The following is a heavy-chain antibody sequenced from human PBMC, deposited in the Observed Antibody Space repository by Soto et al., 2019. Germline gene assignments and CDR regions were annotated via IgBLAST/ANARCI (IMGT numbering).Heavy chain of an antibody. CDR2: ISAYNGNT. CDR3: ARDSPVDIVATIPDY. CDR1: GYTFTSYG. V-gene: IGHV1-18*01. Sequence: ASVKVSCKASGYTFTSYGISWVRQAPGRGLEWMGWISAYNGNTNYAQKLQGRVTMTTDTSTSTAYMELRSLRSDDTAVYYCARDSPVDIVATIPDYWGQGTLVTVSS. J-gene: IGHJ4*02. D-gene: IGHD5-12*01.